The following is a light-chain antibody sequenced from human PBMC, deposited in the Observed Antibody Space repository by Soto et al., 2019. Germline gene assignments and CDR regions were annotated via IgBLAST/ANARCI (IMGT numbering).Light chain of an antibody. J-gene: IGLJ1*01. CDR1: SSNIGRNT. CDR2: NNN. CDR3: PAWDDSLSGLV. Sequence: QSVLTQPPSASGTPGQRVTISCSGSSSNIGRNTVNWYQQLPGTAPKLLIYNNNQRPSGVPDRFSGSKSGTSASLAISGLQAEDEADYYCPAWDDSLSGLVFGSGTKVTVL. V-gene: IGLV1-44*01.